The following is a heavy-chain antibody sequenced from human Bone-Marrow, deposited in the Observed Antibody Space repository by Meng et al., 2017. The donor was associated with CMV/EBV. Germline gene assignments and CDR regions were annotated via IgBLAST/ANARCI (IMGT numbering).Heavy chain of an antibody. Sequence: ASVKVSCKDSGYTFTSYDINWVRQATGQGLEWMGWMNPNSGNTGYAQKFQGRATMTRNTSISTAYMELSSLRSEDTAVYYCASRCSSTSCYKSLGRRYYYGMDVWGQGTTFTVS. CDR1: GYTFTSYD. D-gene: IGHD2-2*02. V-gene: IGHV1-8*01. J-gene: IGHJ6*02. CDR2: MNPNSGNT. CDR3: ASRCSSTSCYKSLGRRYYYGMDV.